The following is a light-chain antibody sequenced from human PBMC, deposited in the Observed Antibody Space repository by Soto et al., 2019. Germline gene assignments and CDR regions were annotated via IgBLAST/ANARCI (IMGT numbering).Light chain of an antibody. CDR1: QSILQSDGNTY. J-gene: IGKJ1*01. Sequence: IGMTHTPLSLAATPGHPASIPCQSRQSILQSDGNTYLYWFLQKPGQPPQLLIYAASNRFSGVPDRFSGSGSGTEFTLKISRVEAEDVGVYYCMQSIELPRTFGQGTKVDIK. V-gene: IGKV2D-29*01. CDR3: MQSIELPRT. CDR2: AAS.